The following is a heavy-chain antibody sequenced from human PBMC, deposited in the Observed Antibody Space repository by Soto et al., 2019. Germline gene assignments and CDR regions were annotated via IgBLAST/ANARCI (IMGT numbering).Heavy chain of an antibody. CDR1: GGTFSSYT. V-gene: IGHV1-69*02. J-gene: IGHJ6*02. D-gene: IGHD3-10*01. CDR2: IIPILGIA. Sequence: QVQLVQSGAEVKKPGSSVKVSCKGSGGTFSSYTISWVRQAPGQGLEWMGRIIPILGIANHAQKFQGRVTXNXXKSTSTAYMELSSLSSEDTAVYYCARFRGSYGMDVWGQGTTVTVSS. CDR3: ARFRGSYGMDV.